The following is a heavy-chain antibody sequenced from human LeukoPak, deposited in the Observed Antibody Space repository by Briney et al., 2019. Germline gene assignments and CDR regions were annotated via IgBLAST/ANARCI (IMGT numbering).Heavy chain of an antibody. CDR1: GGTFSSYA. Sequence: ASVKVSCKASGGTFSSYAISWVRQAPGQGLEWMGRIIPILGIANYAQKFQGRVTITADKSTSTAYMELSSQRSEDTAVYYCARRIQLPYYYGMDVWGQGTTVTVSS. V-gene: IGHV1-69*04. J-gene: IGHJ6*02. D-gene: IGHD5-18*01. CDR3: ARRIQLPYYYGMDV. CDR2: IIPILGIA.